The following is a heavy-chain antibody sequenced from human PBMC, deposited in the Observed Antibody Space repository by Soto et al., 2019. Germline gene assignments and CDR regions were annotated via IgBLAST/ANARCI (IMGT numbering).Heavy chain of an antibody. D-gene: IGHD4-17*01. J-gene: IGHJ4*02. Sequence: PGGSLRLSCAASGFTVSSNYMSWVRQAPGKGLEWVSVIYSGGSTYYADSVKGRFAISRDNSKNTLYLQMNSLKAEDTAVYYCARFGVTTSDYWGQGTLVTVSS. CDR3: ARFGVTTSDY. V-gene: IGHV3-66*01. CDR2: IYSGGST. CDR1: GFTVSSNY.